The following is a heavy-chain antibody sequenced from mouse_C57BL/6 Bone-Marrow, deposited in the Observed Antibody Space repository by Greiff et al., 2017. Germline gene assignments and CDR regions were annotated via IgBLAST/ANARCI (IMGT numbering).Heavy chain of an antibody. CDR1: GYTFTSYW. CDR2: INPSNGGT. CDR3: ARSGDYYGSSPWYFDV. Sequence: VQLQQPGTELVKPGASVKLSCKASGYTFTSYWMHWVKQRPGQGLEWIGNINPSNGGTNYNEKFKSKATLTVDKSSSTAYMQLSSLTSEYSAVYYCARSGDYYGSSPWYFDVWGTGTTVTVSS. V-gene: IGHV1-53*01. J-gene: IGHJ1*03. D-gene: IGHD1-1*01.